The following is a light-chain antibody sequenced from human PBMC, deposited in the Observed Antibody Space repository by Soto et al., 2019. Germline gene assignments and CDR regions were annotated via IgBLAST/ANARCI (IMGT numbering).Light chain of an antibody. Sequence: EIVMTQSPATLSVSPGERATLSCRASQSVSSNLAWFQHKPGQAPRLLIYGASTRATGISARFSGSGSGTEFTLTISSLQSEDFAVYYCQQYKNWPPYTFGQGTKLEIK. V-gene: IGKV3-15*01. CDR1: QSVSSN. CDR2: GAS. J-gene: IGKJ2*01. CDR3: QQYKNWPPYT.